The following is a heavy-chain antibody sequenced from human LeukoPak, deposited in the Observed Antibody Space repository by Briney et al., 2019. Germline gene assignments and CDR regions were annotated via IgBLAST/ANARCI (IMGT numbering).Heavy chain of an antibody. J-gene: IGHJ4*02. CDR1: GVSISSYY. CDR2: IYTTGDT. CDR3: ARGTPVGGVRFDY. D-gene: IGHD3-16*01. V-gene: IGHV4-4*09. Sequence: SETLSLTCTVSGVSISSYYWSWIRQPPRKGLEWIGSIYTTGDTRYNPSLKSRVTISVDTSKNQFSLKLSCVTAADTAVYYCARGTPVGGVRFDYWGQGTLVTVSS.